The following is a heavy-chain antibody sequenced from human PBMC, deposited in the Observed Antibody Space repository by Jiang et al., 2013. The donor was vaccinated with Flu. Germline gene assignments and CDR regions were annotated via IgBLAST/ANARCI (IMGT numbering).Heavy chain of an antibody. CDR2: IFYSGST. CDR1: GGSITSYY. J-gene: IGHJ4*02. D-gene: IGHD1-26*01. V-gene: IGHV4-59*08. Sequence: GPGLVKPSETLSLTCTVSGGSITSYYWSWIRQPPGKGLEWIGYIFYSGSTNYNPSLKSRVTISVDTSKNQFSLKLTSVTAADTAVYYCARSGSYKGYFDYWGQGTLVTVSS. CDR3: ARSGSYKGYFDY.